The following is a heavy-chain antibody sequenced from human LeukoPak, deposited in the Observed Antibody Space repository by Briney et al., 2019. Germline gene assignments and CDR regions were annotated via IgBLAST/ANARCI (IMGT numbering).Heavy chain of an antibody. Sequence: ASVKVSCKASGGTFSSYAISWVRQAPGQGLEWMGGIIPIFGTANYAQKFQGRVTITADESTSTAYMELSSLRSEDTAVYYCARDEEMATVNYYYYYGMDVWGQGTTVTVSS. CDR1: GGTFSSYA. CDR3: ARDEEMATVNYYYYYGMDV. J-gene: IGHJ6*02. CDR2: IIPIFGTA. D-gene: IGHD5-24*01. V-gene: IGHV1-69*13.